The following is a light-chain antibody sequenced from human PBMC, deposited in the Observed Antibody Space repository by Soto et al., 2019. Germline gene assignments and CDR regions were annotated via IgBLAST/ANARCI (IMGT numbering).Light chain of an antibody. CDR2: DAS. CDR3: QQRNNWLT. Sequence: EIVLTQSPATLSLSPGERATLSCRASQSVSRFLAWYQQKPGQAPRLLIYDASNRAAGIPARFSGSGSGTDFTLTISSLEPEDFAVYYCQQRNNWLTFGGGTKVDIK. V-gene: IGKV3-11*01. CDR1: QSVSRF. J-gene: IGKJ4*01.